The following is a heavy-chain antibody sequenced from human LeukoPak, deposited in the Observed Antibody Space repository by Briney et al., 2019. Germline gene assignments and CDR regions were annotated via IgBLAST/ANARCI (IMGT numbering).Heavy chain of an antibody. D-gene: IGHD4-17*01. Sequence: GGSLRLSCAASGFTFSSYWMNWVRQAPGKGLEWVSTISGSGGSTYYADSVKGRFTISRDNSKNTLFLQMSSLRAEDTAVYYCAKGAYGDYGQDYWGQGTLVTVSS. CDR2: ISGSGGST. V-gene: IGHV3-23*01. CDR3: AKGAYGDYGQDY. CDR1: GFTFSSYW. J-gene: IGHJ4*02.